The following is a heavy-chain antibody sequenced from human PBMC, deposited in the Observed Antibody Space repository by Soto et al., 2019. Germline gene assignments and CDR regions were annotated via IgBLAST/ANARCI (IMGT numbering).Heavy chain of an antibody. Sequence: GGSLRLSCAASGFTFSSYAMSWVRQAPGKGLEWVSAISGSGGSTYYADSVKGRFTISRDNSKNTLYLQMNSLRAEDTAVYYCAKGLNVVVVVAGLGVWGQGTLVTVSS. CDR3: AKGLNVVVVVAGLGV. D-gene: IGHD2-15*01. J-gene: IGHJ4*02. CDR2: ISGSGGST. V-gene: IGHV3-23*01. CDR1: GFTFSSYA.